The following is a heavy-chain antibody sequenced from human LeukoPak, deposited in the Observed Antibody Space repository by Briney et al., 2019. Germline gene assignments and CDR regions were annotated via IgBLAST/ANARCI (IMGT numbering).Heavy chain of an antibody. Sequence: ASVKVSCKVSGYTLTELSMHWVRQAPGKGLEWMGGFDPEDGETIYAQKFQGRVTMTEDTSTDTAYMELSSLRSEDTAVYYCATGIVGPNWFDPWGQGTLVTVSS. CDR2: FDPEDGET. CDR3: ATGIVGPNWFDP. D-gene: IGHD2-15*01. CDR1: GYTLTELS. V-gene: IGHV1-24*01. J-gene: IGHJ5*02.